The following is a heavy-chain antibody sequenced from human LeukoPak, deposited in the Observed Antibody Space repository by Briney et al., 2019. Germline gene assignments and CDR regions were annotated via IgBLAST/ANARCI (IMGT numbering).Heavy chain of an antibody. J-gene: IGHJ3*02. Sequence: SGGSLRLSCAASGFAFSSYAMSWVRQAPGKGLEWVSAISGSGGSTYYADSVKGRFTISRDNSKNTLYLQMSSLRAEDTAVYYCAKGQRGSYGAFDIWGQGTMVTVSS. CDR1: GFAFSSYA. D-gene: IGHD3-16*01. V-gene: IGHV3-23*01. CDR3: AKGQRGSYGAFDI. CDR2: ISGSGGST.